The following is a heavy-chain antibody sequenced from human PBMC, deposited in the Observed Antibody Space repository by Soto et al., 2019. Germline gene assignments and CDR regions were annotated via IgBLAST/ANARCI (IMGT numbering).Heavy chain of an antibody. D-gene: IGHD1-7*01. Sequence: ESGGGLVKPGGSLTLLCEVSGFTFSSHTMNWVRQSPGKGLEWVSSISRSAKYTYYSDSLKGRFTVSRDNTKNSLYLQMTSLRAEETAVYYCARALTGTTSGGFDVWGQGTAVTVSS. CDR1: GFTFSSHT. V-gene: IGHV3-21*01. CDR2: ISRSAKYT. J-gene: IGHJ6*02. CDR3: ARALTGTTSGGFDV.